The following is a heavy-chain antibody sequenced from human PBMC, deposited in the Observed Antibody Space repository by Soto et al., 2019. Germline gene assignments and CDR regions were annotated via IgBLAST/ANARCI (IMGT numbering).Heavy chain of an antibody. D-gene: IGHD3-10*01. V-gene: IGHV3-21*01. J-gene: IGHJ4*02. CDR1: GFTFSSYS. CDR2: ISSSSSYI. Sequence: ESGGGLVKPGGSLRLSCAASGFTFSSYSMNWVRQAPGKGLEWVSSISSSSSYIYYADSVKGRFTISRDNSKNTLYLQMNSLRAEDTAVYYCAKVFYGSGSPRVVFDYWGQGTLVTVSS. CDR3: AKVFYGSGSPRVVFDY.